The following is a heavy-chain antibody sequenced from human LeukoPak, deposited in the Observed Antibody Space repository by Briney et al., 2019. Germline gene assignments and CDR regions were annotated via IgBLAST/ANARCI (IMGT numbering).Heavy chain of an antibody. Sequence: PGGSLRLSCAASGFTFSSYAMSWVRQAPGKGLEWVSAIGGSGGSTHYADSVKGRFTISRDTAKNTLFLEMNRLRADDTGVYYCARAGSGGSYDWWGQGTLVTVSS. V-gene: IGHV3-23*01. CDR1: GFTFSSYA. CDR2: IGGSGGST. CDR3: ARAGSGGSYDW. J-gene: IGHJ4*02. D-gene: IGHD3-10*01.